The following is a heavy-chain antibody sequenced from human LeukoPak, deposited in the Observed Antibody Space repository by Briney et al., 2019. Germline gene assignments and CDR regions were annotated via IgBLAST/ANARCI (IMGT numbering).Heavy chain of an antibody. J-gene: IGHJ5*02. Sequence: ASVKVSCKASGYSFTSYAMNWVRQAPGQGLEWVGWINTNTGNPTYAQGFTGRFVFSLDTSVSTAYLQISSLKAEDTAVYYCAREFYSSSRYWFDPWGQGTLVTVSS. V-gene: IGHV7-4-1*02. D-gene: IGHD6-13*01. CDR1: GYSFTSYA. CDR3: AREFYSSSRYWFDP. CDR2: INTNTGNP.